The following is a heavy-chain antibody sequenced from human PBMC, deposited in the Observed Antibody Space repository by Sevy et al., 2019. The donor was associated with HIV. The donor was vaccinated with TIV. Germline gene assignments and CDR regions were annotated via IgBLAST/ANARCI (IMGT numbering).Heavy chain of an antibody. J-gene: IGHJ5*02. Sequence: ASVKVSCKVSGYSLSELPMHWVRQAPGKGLEWMGGFDHEHRKTVYSQNFQGRVTMTEDTSTNTAYMELSSLRSEDTAIYYCATDLYGTFFWRTWGQRTLVTASS. CDR3: ATDLYGTFFWRT. CDR2: FDHEHRKT. V-gene: IGHV1-24*01. CDR1: GYSLSELP. D-gene: IGHD2-8*01.